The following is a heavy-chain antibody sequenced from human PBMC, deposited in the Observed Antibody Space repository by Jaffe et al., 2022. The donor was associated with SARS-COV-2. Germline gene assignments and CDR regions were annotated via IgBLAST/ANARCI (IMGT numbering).Heavy chain of an antibody. V-gene: IGHV3-30-3*01. CDR1: GFTFSSYA. Sequence: QVQLVESGGGVVQPGRSLRLSCAASGFTFSSYAMHWVRQAPGKGLEWVAVISYDGSNKYYADSVKGRFTISRDNSKNTLYLQMNSLRAEDTAVYYCARTPAAGTPYYYYGMDVWGQGTTVTVSS. CDR2: ISYDGSNK. D-gene: IGHD6-13*01. CDR3: ARTPAAGTPYYYYGMDV. J-gene: IGHJ6*02.